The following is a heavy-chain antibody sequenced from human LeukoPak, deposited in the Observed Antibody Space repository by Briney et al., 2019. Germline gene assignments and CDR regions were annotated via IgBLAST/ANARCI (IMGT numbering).Heavy chain of an antibody. Sequence: GGSLRLSCTASGFTFNNAWMSWVRQAPGKGLEWVGRIKRKVDGGATDYAAFVKGRFTISRDDSTDTFYLHMNSLNTEDTAVYYCTTEALLTVDVTGFDHWGQGTLVTVSS. D-gene: IGHD6-19*01. CDR2: IKRKVDGGAT. CDR3: TTEALLTVDVTGFDH. V-gene: IGHV3-15*01. J-gene: IGHJ4*02. CDR1: GFTFNNAW.